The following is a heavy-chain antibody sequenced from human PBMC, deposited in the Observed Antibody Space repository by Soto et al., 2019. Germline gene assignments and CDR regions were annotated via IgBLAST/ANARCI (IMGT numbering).Heavy chain of an antibody. CDR1: GGSISSYY. Sequence: PSETLSLTCTVSGGSISSYYWSWIRQPAGKGLEWIGRIYTSGSTNYNPSLKSRVTMSVDTSKNQFSLKLSSVTAADTAVYYCAGEARYNCNYRFDPWGQGTLVTVSS. J-gene: IGHJ5*02. V-gene: IGHV4-4*07. D-gene: IGHD1-7*01. CDR3: AGEARYNCNYRFDP. CDR2: IYTSGST.